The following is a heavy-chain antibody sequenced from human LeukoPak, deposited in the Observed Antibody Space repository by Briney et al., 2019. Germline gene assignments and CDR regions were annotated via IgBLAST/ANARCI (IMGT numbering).Heavy chain of an antibody. J-gene: IGHJ3*02. V-gene: IGHV1-8*01. CDR3: ARGRDDNGARDAFDI. CDR1: GYTFTSYD. D-gene: IGHD4-17*01. Sequence: SVKVSCKASGYTFTSYDINWVRQAAGQGLEGRGWMNPNRGNTVYAQKFQGRVTMTRNTSISTAYMELSSLRSKDTAVYDCARGRDDNGARDAFDIWGQGTMVTVSS. CDR2: MNPNRGNT.